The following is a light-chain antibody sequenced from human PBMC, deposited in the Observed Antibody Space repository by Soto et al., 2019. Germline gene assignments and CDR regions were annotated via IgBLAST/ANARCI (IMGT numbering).Light chain of an antibody. CDR1: SSDDGGYNS. V-gene: IGLV2-14*01. CDR2: DVS. CDR3: SSYSSTSTRV. J-gene: IGLJ3*02. Sequence: QSALTQPASVSGSPGQSSTISCTGTSSDDGGYNSVSWYQQYPGTAPKLMIYDVSYRPSGISTRFSGSKSGDTASLTISGLQADDEADYFCSSYSSTSTRVYGGGTQLTVL.